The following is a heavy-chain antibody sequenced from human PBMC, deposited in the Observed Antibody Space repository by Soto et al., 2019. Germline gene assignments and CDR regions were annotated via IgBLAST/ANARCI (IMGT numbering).Heavy chain of an antibody. V-gene: IGHV3-30*18. CDR2: ISYDGSNK. D-gene: IGHD6-6*01. CDR3: AKESAARHYYYYGMDV. CDR1: GFTFSSYG. Sequence: QVQLVESGGGVVQPGRSPRLSCAASGFTFSSYGMHWVRQAPGKGLEWVAVISYDGSNKYYADSVKGRFTISRDNSKNTLYLQMNSLRAEDTAVYYCAKESAARHYYYYGMDVWGQGTTVTVSS. J-gene: IGHJ6*02.